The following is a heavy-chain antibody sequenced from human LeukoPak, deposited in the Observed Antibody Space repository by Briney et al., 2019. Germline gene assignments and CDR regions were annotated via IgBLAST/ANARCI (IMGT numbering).Heavy chain of an antibody. D-gene: IGHD3-10*01. Sequence: SVKVSCKASGGTFSSYAISWVRQAPGQGLEWMGGIIPIFGTANYAQKFQGRVTITADESTSTAYMELSSLRAEDTAVYYCAKEGEGQWFGTHFDYWGQGTLVTVSS. CDR3: AKEGEGQWFGTHFDY. V-gene: IGHV1-69*13. CDR2: IIPIFGTA. CDR1: GGTFSSYA. J-gene: IGHJ4*02.